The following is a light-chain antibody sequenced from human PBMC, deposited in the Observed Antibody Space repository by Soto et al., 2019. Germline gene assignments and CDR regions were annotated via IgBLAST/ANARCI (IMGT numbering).Light chain of an antibody. J-gene: IGKJ2*01. V-gene: IGKV1-39*01. CDR3: QQTCSAPVT. Sequence: DIQLTQSPSSLSASVGDRVTITCRASQSISSYLNWYQQKPGEAPKILIYAASTLQSGVPSRFSGHGSGPDFSLTISRLQPEDFATYYCQQTCSAPVTFGQGTRLEIK. CDR2: AAS. CDR1: QSISSY.